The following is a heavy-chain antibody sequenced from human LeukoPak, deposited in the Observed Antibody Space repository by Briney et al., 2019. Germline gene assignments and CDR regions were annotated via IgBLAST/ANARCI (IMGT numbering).Heavy chain of an antibody. J-gene: IGHJ6*03. D-gene: IGHD4-23*01. CDR1: GGSISSYY. Sequence: SETLSLTCTVSGGSISSYYWSWIRQPAGKGLEWIGRIYTSGSTNYNPSLKSRVTMSVDTSKNQFSLKLSSVTAADTAVYYCARGGGNGGGWVGHFYYMDVWSKGTTVTVSS. V-gene: IGHV4-4*07. CDR3: ARGGGNGGGWVGHFYYMDV. CDR2: IYTSGST.